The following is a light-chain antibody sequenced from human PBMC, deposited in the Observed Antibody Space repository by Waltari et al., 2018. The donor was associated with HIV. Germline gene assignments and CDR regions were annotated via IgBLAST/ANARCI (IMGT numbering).Light chain of an antibody. CDR1: SSDVGGYNY. Sequence: QSALTQPRSVSGSPGQSVTISCTGTSSDVGGYNYVSWYQQHPGKAPKVIIYDVSKWPSGVPDRFSGSKSGNTASLTSSGLQAEDEADYYCCSYAGSYSFLFGGGTHLTVL. CDR3: CSYAGSYSFL. V-gene: IGLV2-11*01. J-gene: IGLJ3*02. CDR2: DVS.